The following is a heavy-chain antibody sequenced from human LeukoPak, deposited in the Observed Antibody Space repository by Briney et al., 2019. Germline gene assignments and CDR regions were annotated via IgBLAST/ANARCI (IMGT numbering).Heavy chain of an antibody. V-gene: IGHV4-4*07. CDR2: IYTSGST. D-gene: IGHD3-10*01. J-gene: IGHJ4*02. CDR1: GGSISRYY. CDR3: AREANYGSGSYSYFDY. Sequence: KPSETLSLTCTVSGGSISRYYWSWIRQPAGKGLEWIGRIYTSGSTNYNPSLKSRVTMSVDTSKNQFSLKLSSVTAADTAVYYCAREANYGSGSYSYFDYWGQGTLVTVSS.